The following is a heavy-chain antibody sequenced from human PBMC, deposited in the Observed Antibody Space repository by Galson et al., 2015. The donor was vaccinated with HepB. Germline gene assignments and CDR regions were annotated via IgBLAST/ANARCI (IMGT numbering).Heavy chain of an antibody. D-gene: IGHD1-26*01. CDR2: IKQDGSEK. V-gene: IGHV3-7*01. J-gene: IGHJ4*02. Sequence: SLRLSCAASGFTFSSSWMSWVRQAPGEGLEWVANIKQDGSEKYYVDSVKGRFTISRDNAKNSLYLQMNSLRAEDTAVYYCARDRGADYWGQGTLVTVSS. CDR1: GFTFSSSW. CDR3: ARDRGADY.